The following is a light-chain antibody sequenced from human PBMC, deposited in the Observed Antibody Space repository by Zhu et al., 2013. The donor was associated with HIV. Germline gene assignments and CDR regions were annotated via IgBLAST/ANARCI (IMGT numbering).Light chain of an antibody. V-gene: IGKV3-20*01. CDR3: QQFGSSLFS. CDR1: PSASTSY. Sequence: EIVLTQSPGTLSLSPGESATLSCRASPSASTSYFAWYQVKPGQPPRLLITGSSNRATGIPDRFSGSGFGTDFTLTISRLEPEDFAVYYCQQFGSSLFSFGQGTKLEIK. CDR2: GSS. J-gene: IGKJ2*03.